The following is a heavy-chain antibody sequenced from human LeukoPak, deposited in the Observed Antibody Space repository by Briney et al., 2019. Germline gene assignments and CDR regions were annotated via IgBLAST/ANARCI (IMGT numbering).Heavy chain of an antibody. J-gene: IGHJ3*01. Sequence: GASVKVSCKASGYRFTAYSMHWVRQAPGLGLEWMGWINPNSGDTKSAQNFQARVTMTRDTSISTVYLELNSLRSDDTAVFYCARASGGGQTSFDFWGQGTVVTVSS. V-gene: IGHV1-2*02. CDR1: GYRFTAYS. CDR3: ARASGGGQTSFDF. CDR2: INPNSGDT. D-gene: IGHD3-16*01.